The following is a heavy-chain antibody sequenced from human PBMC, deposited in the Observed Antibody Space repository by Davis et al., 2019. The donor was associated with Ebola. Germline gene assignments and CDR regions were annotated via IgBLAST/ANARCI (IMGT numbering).Heavy chain of an antibody. Sequence: ASVKVSCKASGGTFSSYAISWVRQAPGQGLEWMGWISAYNGNTNYAQKLQGRVTMTTDTSTSTAYMELRSLRSDDTAVYYCARGITMVRGENWFDPWGQGTLVTVSS. CDR3: ARGITMVRGENWFDP. CDR1: GGTFSSYA. J-gene: IGHJ5*02. V-gene: IGHV1-18*01. CDR2: ISAYNGNT. D-gene: IGHD3-10*01.